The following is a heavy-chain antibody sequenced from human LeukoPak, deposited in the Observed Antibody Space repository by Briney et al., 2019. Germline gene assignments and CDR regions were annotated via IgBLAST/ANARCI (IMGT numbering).Heavy chain of an antibody. J-gene: IGHJ6*02. CDR1: GGTFSSYA. V-gene: IGHV1-69*01. CDR3: ARVRGQFRWVYGMDV. CDR2: IIPIFGTA. D-gene: IGHD3-10*01. Sequence: ASVKVSCKASGGTFSSYAISWVRQAPGQGLGWMGGIIPIFGTANYAQKFQGRVTITADESTSTAYMELSSLRSEDTAVYYCARVRGQFRWVYGMDVWGQGTTVTVSS.